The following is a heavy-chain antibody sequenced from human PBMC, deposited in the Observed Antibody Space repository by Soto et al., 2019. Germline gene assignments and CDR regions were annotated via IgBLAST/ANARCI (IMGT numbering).Heavy chain of an antibody. CDR2: IIWNTGRV. CDR1: GLSFHAAG. Sequence: EVQLVESGGDLVQPGRSLRLSCAVSGLSFHAAGMHWVRQAPGKGLEWVSGIIWNTGRVGYGDSVKGRFTISRDKTKNSLYLQMNSLKVEGTTLYFCTEDITPRGADVWGQGTTLTVSS. V-gene: IGHV3-9*01. J-gene: IGHJ6*02. CDR3: TEDITPRGADV.